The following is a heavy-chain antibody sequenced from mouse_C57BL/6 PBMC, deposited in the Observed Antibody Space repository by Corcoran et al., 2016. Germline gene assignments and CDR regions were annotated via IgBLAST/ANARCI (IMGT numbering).Heavy chain of an antibody. V-gene: IGHV1-19*01. CDR1: GYTFTDYY. J-gene: IGHJ4*01. Sequence: EVQLQQSGPVLVKPGASVKMSCKASGYTFTDYYMNWVKQSHGKSLEWIGVINPYNGGTSYNQKFKGKATLTVDKSSSTAYMELNSLTSEDSAVYYCAREGVYYAMDYWGQGTSVTVSS. CDR2: INPYNGGT. CDR3: AREGVYYAMDY.